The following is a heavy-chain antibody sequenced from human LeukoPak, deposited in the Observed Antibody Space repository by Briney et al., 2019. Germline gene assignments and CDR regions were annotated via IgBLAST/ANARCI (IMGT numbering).Heavy chain of an antibody. CDR3: ARARSLEWLPHFDY. CDR2: INPNSGGT. D-gene: IGHD3-3*01. V-gene: IGHV1-2*02. J-gene: IGHJ4*02. CDR1: GYTFTGYY. Sequence: ASVKVSCKASGYTFTGYYMHWVRQAPGQGLEWMGWINPNSGGTNYAQKFQGRVTMTRDTSISTAYMELSRLRSDDTAVYYCARARSLEWLPHFDYWGQGTLVTVSS.